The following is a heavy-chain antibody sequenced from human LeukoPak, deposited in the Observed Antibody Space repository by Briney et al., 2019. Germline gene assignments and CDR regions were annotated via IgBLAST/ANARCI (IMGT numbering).Heavy chain of an antibody. Sequence: GGSLRLSCAASGFTFSSYGMHWVRQAPGKGLEWVAIISYDGSNKYYADSVKGRFTISRDNSKNTLYLQMNSLRAEDTAVYYCARSVRFLEWLLHDAFDIWGQGTMVTVSS. CDR3: ARSVRFLEWLLHDAFDI. J-gene: IGHJ3*02. V-gene: IGHV3-30*03. CDR2: ISYDGSNK. D-gene: IGHD3-3*01. CDR1: GFTFSSYG.